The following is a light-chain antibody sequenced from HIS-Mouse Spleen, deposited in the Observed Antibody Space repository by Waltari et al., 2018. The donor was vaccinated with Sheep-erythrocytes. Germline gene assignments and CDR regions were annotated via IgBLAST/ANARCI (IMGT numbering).Light chain of an antibody. CDR2: AAS. J-gene: IGKJ4*01. CDR1: QSISSY. Sequence: DIQMTQSPSSLSASVGDRVTITCRASQSISSYLNWYQQKPGKAPKLLIYAASSVQSGDPSRFSGSGSGTDFTLTISSLQPEDFATYYCQQSYSTPPLTFGGGTKVEIK. CDR3: QQSYSTPPLT. V-gene: IGKV1-39*01.